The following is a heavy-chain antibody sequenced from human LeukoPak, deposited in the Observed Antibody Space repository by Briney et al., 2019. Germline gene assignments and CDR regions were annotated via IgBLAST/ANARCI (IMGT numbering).Heavy chain of an antibody. Sequence: SETLSLTCAVYGGPFSGYYWSWIRQPPGKGLEWIGEINHSGSTNYNPSLKSRVTISVDTSKNQFSLKLSSVTAADTAVYYCARLAVVAATHLDYWGQGTLVTFSS. V-gene: IGHV4-34*01. CDR1: GGPFSGYY. D-gene: IGHD2-15*01. J-gene: IGHJ4*02. CDR3: ARLAVVAATHLDY. CDR2: INHSGST.